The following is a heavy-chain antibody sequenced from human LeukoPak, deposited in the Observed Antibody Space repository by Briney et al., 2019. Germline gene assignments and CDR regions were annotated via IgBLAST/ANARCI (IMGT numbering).Heavy chain of an antibody. CDR2: IYSSGSA. Sequence: SETLSLTCTVSGGSINNNFWGWIRQPPGKGLEYIAYIYSSGSANYNPSLESRVTISIDTSKNQFTLKLSSVTAADTAVYYCAKRAITTAGNLWFDPWGQGTLVTVSS. J-gene: IGHJ5*02. CDR3: AKRAITTAGNLWFDP. V-gene: IGHV4-59*08. D-gene: IGHD6-13*01. CDR1: GGSINNNF.